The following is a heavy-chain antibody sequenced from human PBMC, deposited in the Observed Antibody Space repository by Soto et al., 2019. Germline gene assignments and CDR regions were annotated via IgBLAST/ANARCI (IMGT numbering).Heavy chain of an antibody. V-gene: IGHV3-9*01. CDR3: AKEASGFDP. CDR2: ISWNSGSI. Sequence: SLRLSCAASGFTFGDYAMHWVRQAPGKGLEWVSRISWNSGSIGYADSVKGRFTISRDNAEKSLYLQMNGLRTEDTALYYCAKEASGFDPWGQGTLVTSPQ. CDR1: GFTFGDYA. J-gene: IGHJ5*02.